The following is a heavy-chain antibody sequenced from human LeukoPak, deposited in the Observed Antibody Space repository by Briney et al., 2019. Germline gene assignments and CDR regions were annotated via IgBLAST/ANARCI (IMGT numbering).Heavy chain of an antibody. Sequence: SGGSLRLSCAASGFTFASYVMSWVRQAPGKGLEWVSVISGRDDNTYYADSVKGRFTISRDNSKNTLYLQMNSLRAEDTAVYYCAKRSDYSGNWNYFDYWGQGTPVTVSA. CDR2: ISGRDDNT. J-gene: IGHJ4*02. D-gene: IGHD4-23*01. CDR1: GFTFASYV. CDR3: AKRSDYSGNWNYFDY. V-gene: IGHV3-23*01.